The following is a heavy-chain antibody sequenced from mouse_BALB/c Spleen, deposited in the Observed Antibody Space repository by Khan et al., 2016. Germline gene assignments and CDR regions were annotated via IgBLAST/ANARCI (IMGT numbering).Heavy chain of an antibody. CDR3: ARNLNLYFDV. CDR2: ISDGGSYT. Sequence: EVELVESGGGLVKPGGSLKLSCAASGFTFSDYYMYWVRQTPEKRLEWVATISDGGSYTYYPDSVKGRFTISRDNAKNNLYLQMSSLKSEYTAMYYCARNLNLYFDVWGAGTTVTVSS. J-gene: IGHJ1*01. V-gene: IGHV5-4*02. CDR1: GFTFSDYY.